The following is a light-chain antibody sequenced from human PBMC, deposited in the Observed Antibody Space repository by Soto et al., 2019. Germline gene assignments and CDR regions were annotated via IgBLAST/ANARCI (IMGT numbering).Light chain of an antibody. Sequence: DIQMTQSPSTLSASVGDRVTITCRASESISSWLVWYQQKPGRAPKLLIYKASSLESGVPSRFSGSGSGTEFTLTISGLQPDDFATYYCQQYHSSSRTFGQGTKVDI. CDR1: ESISSW. CDR2: KAS. V-gene: IGKV1-5*03. CDR3: QQYHSSSRT. J-gene: IGKJ1*01.